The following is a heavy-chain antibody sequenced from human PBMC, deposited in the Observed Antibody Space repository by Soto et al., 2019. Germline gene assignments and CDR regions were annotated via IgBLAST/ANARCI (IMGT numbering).Heavy chain of an antibody. CDR2: INSAGSST. D-gene: IGHD5-12*01. V-gene: IGHV3-74*01. J-gene: IGHJ4*02. CDR1: GFSFNTW. CDR3: TRGASGYGNFDY. Sequence: EVQLVESGGGVVQPGGSLRLSCAASGFSFNTWMHWVRQAPGKGLVWLSRINSAGSSTTYADSVEGRFLVSRDNAKNTLYLQINSLTADDTAVYYCTRGASGYGNFDYWGQGVLLTVSS.